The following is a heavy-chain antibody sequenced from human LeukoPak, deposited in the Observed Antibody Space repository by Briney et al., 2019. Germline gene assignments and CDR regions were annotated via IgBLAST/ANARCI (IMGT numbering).Heavy chain of an antibody. Sequence: TLSLTCTVSGGSISSGGYYWSWIRQHPGKGLEWIGYSYYSGSTYYHPSLKSRVTISVDTSKNQFSLKLSSVPAADTAVYYCAREAYYYDSSGYHYFDYWGQGTLVTVSS. CDR1: GGSISSGGYY. D-gene: IGHD3-22*01. CDR2: SYYSGST. J-gene: IGHJ4*02. V-gene: IGHV4-31*03. CDR3: AREAYYYDSSGYHYFDY.